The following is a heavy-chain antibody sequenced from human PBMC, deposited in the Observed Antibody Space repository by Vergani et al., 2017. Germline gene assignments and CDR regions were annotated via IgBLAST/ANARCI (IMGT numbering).Heavy chain of an antibody. CDR1: GYTFTSYY. J-gene: IGHJ3*02. Sequence: QVQLVQSGAEVKKPGASVKVSCKASGYTFTSYYMHWVRQAPGQGLEWMGIINPSGGSTSYAQKFQGRVTMTRDTSTSTVYMELRSLRSEDTAVDYCASDSRRDAFDIWGQGTMVTVSS. CDR3: ASDSRRDAFDI. CDR2: INPSGGST. V-gene: IGHV1-46*01.